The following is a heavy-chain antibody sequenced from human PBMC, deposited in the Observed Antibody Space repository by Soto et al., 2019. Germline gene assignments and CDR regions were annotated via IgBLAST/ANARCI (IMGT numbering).Heavy chain of an antibody. J-gene: IGHJ4*02. D-gene: IGHD3-10*01. Sequence: GGSLRLSCAASGFTFSSYGMHWVRQAPGKGLEWVAVIWYDGSNKYYADSVKGRFTISRDNSKNTLYLQMNSLRAEDTAVYYCARDMVRGVIIPNGVDYWGQGTLVTVSS. V-gene: IGHV3-33*01. CDR1: GFTFSSYG. CDR3: ARDMVRGVIIPNGVDY. CDR2: IWYDGSNK.